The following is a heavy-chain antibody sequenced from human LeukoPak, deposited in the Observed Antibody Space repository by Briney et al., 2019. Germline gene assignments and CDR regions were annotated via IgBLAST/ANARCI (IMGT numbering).Heavy chain of an antibody. CDR1: GFTVSSNY. V-gene: IGHV3-53*01. J-gene: IGHJ4*02. Sequence: GGSLRLSCAASGFTVSSNYMTWVRQAPGKGLEWVSIIYSGGSTSYADSVKGRFTISRDNSKNTLYLQMNSLKTEDTAVYYCTIGEDGGGGWYRDYWGQGTLVTVSS. CDR2: IYSGGST. CDR3: TIGEDGGGGWYRDY. D-gene: IGHD6-19*01.